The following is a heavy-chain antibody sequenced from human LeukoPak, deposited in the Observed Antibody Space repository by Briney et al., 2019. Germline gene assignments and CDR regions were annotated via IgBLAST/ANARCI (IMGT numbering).Heavy chain of an antibody. D-gene: IGHD2-15*01. CDR1: GFTFSSYA. CDR2: ISGSGGNT. CDR3: AKQLGYCSDGNCYFDF. J-gene: IGHJ4*02. V-gene: IGHV3-23*01. Sequence: GGSLRLSCAAPGFTFSSYAMSWVRQAPGKGLEWVSAISGSGGNTYYADSVKGRFTISRDNSKNALYLQMNSLRAEDTAVYYCAKQLGYCSDGNCYFDFWGQGTLVTVSS.